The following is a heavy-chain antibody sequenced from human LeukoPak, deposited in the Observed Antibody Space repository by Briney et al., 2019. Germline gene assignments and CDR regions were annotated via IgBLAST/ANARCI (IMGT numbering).Heavy chain of an antibody. V-gene: IGHV4-30-4*08. Sequence: SQTLSLACTVSGGSVSSRDYYWTWFRQPPGKGLEWIGYIYYSGTTYYNPSLKSRLTISVDTSKNQFSLKLSSLTAADTAVYYCARNFIVVVPAATDYYYYYMDVWGKGTTVTVSS. CDR2: IYYSGTT. D-gene: IGHD2-2*01. CDR3: ARNFIVVVPAATDYYYYYMDV. J-gene: IGHJ6*03. CDR1: GGSVSSRDYY.